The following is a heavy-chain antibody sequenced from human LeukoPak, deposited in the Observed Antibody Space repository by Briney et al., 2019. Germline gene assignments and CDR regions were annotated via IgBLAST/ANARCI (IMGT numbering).Heavy chain of an antibody. CDR1: GFTVSSNY. J-gene: IGHJ4*02. CDR2: IYSGGST. CDR3: ARDGYGLSYYFDY. Sequence: GGSLRLSCAASGFTVSSNYMSWVRQAPGKGLEWVSVIYSGGSTYYADSVKGRFTISRDNSKNTLYLQMNSLRAEDTAVYYCARDGYGLSYYFDYWGQGTLVTVSS. D-gene: IGHD5-12*01. V-gene: IGHV3-66*01.